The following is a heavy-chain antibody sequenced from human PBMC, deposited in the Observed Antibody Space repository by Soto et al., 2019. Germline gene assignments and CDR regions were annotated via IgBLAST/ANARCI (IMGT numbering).Heavy chain of an antibody. J-gene: IGHJ6*02. CDR2: IIPILGIA. V-gene: IGHV1-69*02. Sequence: QVQLVQSGAEVKKPGSSVKVSCKASGGTFSSYTISWVRQAPGQGLEWMGRIIPILGIANYAQKFQGRVTITADKSTSTAYMELSSLRAEDTAVYYCADLLVADTEMDVWGQGTTVTVSS. CDR1: GGTFSSYT. CDR3: ADLLVADTEMDV. D-gene: IGHD2-15*01.